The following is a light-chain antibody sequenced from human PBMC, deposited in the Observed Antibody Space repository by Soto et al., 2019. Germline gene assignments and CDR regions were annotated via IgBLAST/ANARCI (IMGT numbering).Light chain of an antibody. CDR3: CSYAVGTGGV. CDR2: EDI. J-gene: IGLJ3*02. V-gene: IGLV2-23*01. Sequence: QSALTQPASVSASPGQSITISCTGTSSDVGKYNLVSWYQQHPGKAPKLMIYEDIERPSGVSNRFSGSKSGNTASLTISGLQTEDEADYYCCSYAVGTGGVFGGGTKLPVL. CDR1: SSDVGKYNL.